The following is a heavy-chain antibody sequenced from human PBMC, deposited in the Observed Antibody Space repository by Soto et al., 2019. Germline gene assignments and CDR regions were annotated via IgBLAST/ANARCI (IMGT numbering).Heavy chain of an antibody. CDR2: IYYSGST. D-gene: IGHD3-10*01. CDR1: GFSISSGGYY. Sequence: SETLSLTCTFSGFSISSGGYYWSWIRQHPGKGLEWIGYIYYSGSTYYNPSLKSRVTISVDTSKNQFSLKLSSVTAADTAVYYCARERGELLWFGELLYAYYYGMDVWGQGTTVTVSS. J-gene: IGHJ6*02. CDR3: ARERGELLWFGELLYAYYYGMDV. V-gene: IGHV4-31*03.